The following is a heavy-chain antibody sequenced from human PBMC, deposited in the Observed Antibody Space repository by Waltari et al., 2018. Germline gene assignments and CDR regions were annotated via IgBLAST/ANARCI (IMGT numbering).Heavy chain of an antibody. D-gene: IGHD3-3*01. CDR2: IIPIFGTA. CDR1: GGTFSSYA. CDR3: ARVNEYYDFWSGYHRGGAFDI. V-gene: IGHV1-69*14. J-gene: IGHJ3*02. Sequence: QVQLVQSGAEVKKPGSSVKVSCKASGGTFSSYAISWVRQAPGQGLEWMGGIIPIFGTANDAQKFQGRVTITADKATSTAYMELSSLRSEDTAVYYCARVNEYYDFWSGYHRGGAFDIWGQGTMVTVSS.